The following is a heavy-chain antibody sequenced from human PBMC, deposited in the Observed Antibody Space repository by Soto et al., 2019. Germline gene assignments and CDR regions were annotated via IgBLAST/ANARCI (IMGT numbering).Heavy chain of an antibody. D-gene: IGHD6-19*01. CDR3: ARDRRIAVAGWRVWYFDL. CDR1: GYTFTSYG. CDR2: ISAYNGNT. Sequence: QVQLVQSGAEVKTPGASVKVSCKASGYTFTSYGISWVRQAPGQGLEWMGWISAYNGNTNYAQKLQGRVTMTTDTSTSTAYMELRSLRSDDTAVYYCARDRRIAVAGWRVWYFDLWGRGTLVTVSS. J-gene: IGHJ2*01. V-gene: IGHV1-18*01.